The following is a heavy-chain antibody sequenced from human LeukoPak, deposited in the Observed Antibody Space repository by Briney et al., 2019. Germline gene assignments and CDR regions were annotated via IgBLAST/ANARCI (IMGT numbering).Heavy chain of an antibody. J-gene: IGHJ5*02. Sequence: PSETLSLTCTVSGGSISGYYWSWIRQPPGKGLEWIGYIYYSGSTKYNPSLKSRVTISVDTSNNQFSLKLSSVTAADTAVYYCARQKATAGYWFDPWGQGTLVAVSP. V-gene: IGHV4-59*08. D-gene: IGHD6-13*01. CDR2: IYYSGST. CDR1: GGSISGYY. CDR3: ARQKATAGYWFDP.